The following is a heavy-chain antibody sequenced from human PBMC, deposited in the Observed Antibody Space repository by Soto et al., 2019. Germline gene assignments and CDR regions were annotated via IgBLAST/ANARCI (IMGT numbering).Heavy chain of an antibody. CDR2: IYYSGST. Sequence: RTVADGTSRDLGWSWIRQKKGKGLEWIGYIYYSGSTNYNPSLKSRVTISVDTSKNQFSLKLSSVTAADTAVYYCARLDNNSPNHGGIDYWGQGTLVTVSS. J-gene: IGHJ4*02. D-gene: IGHD1-20*01. V-gene: IGHV4-59*08. CDR3: ARLDNNSPNHGGIDY. CDR1: DGTSRDLG.